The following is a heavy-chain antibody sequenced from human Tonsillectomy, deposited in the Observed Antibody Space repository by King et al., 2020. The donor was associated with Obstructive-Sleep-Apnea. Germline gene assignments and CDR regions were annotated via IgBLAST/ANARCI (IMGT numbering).Heavy chain of an antibody. V-gene: IGHV3-15*01. CDR1: GFTFNYAW. CDR3: AASRARSGNYYGAFDI. D-gene: IGHD1-26*01. CDR2: IKSKTDGGTP. Sequence: VQLVESGGGLVKPGESLRLSCAVSGFTFNYAWMSWVRQAPGKGLEWVGRIKSKTDGGTPDYAAPVKGRFSISTDDSKSTLYLQMNSLRTEDTAVYYCAASRARSGNYYGAFDIWGQGTMVTVSS. J-gene: IGHJ3*02.